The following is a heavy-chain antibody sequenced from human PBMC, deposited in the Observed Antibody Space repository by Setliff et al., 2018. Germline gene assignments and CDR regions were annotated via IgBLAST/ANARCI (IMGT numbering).Heavy chain of an antibody. V-gene: IGHV1-3*01. J-gene: IGHJ4*02. CDR1: GYTSTTNA. D-gene: IGHD3-3*01. CDR2: ITAGIVDT. CDR3: AGSVGGSPNYYGLDV. Sequence: GASVKVSCKASGYTSTTNALHWVRQAPGQSLEWMGWITAGIVDTKYSQKFQGRVTITRETSASTAYMELSSLRSEDTAVYYCAGSVGGSPNYYGLDVWGQGTLVTVSS.